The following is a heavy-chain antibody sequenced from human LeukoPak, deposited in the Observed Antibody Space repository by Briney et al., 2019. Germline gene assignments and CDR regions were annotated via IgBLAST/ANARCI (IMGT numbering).Heavy chain of an antibody. CDR2: ISSNGGST. CDR3: ARGRYCSSTSCYPFDY. D-gene: IGHD2-2*01. J-gene: IGHJ4*02. V-gene: IGHV3-64*01. CDR1: GFTFSSYA. Sequence: PGGPLRLSCAASGFTFSSYAMHWVRQAPGKGLEYVSAISSNGGSTYYANSVKGRFTISRDNSKNTLYLQMGSLRAEDMAVYYCARGRYCSSTSCYPFDYWGQGTLVAVSS.